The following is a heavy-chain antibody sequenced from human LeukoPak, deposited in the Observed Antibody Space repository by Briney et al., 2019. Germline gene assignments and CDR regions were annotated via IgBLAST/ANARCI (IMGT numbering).Heavy chain of an antibody. CDR3: ARVPRATDTYYFDY. D-gene: IGHD4-17*01. V-gene: IGHV4-30-4*01. CDR1: GGSFSGYY. Sequence: SETLSLTCAVYGGSFSGYYWSWIRQPPGKGLEWIGYIYYSGSTYYNPSLKSRVTISVDTSKNQFSLKLSSVTAADTAVYYCARVPRATDTYYFDYWGQGTLVTVSS. J-gene: IGHJ4*02. CDR2: IYYSGST.